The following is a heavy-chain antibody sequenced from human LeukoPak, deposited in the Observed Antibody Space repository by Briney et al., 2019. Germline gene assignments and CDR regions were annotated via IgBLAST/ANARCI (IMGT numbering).Heavy chain of an antibody. CDR2: IKQDGSEK. V-gene: IGHV3-7*01. CDR3: ARGTWNYFDAFDI. CDR1: GFTFSSYW. J-gene: IGHJ3*02. D-gene: IGHD1-7*01. Sequence: PGGSLRLSCAASGFTFSSYWTSWVRQAPGKGLEWVANIKQDGSEKYYVDSVKGRFTISRDNAKNSLYLQMNSLRAEDTAVYYCARGTWNYFDAFDIWGQGTMVTVSS.